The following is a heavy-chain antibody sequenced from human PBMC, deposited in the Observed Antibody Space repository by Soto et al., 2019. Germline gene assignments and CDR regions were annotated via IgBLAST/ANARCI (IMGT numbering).Heavy chain of an antibody. Sequence: SETLSLTCAVYGGSFSGYYWSWIRQPPGKGLEWIGEINHSGSTNYNPSLKSRVTISVDTSKNQFSLKLSSVTAADTAVYYCARGMDCSSTRCYGNFDYWGQGTLVTVSS. CDR1: GGSFSGYY. V-gene: IGHV4-34*01. CDR3: ARGMDCSSTRCYGNFDY. CDR2: INHSGST. J-gene: IGHJ4*02. D-gene: IGHD2-2*01.